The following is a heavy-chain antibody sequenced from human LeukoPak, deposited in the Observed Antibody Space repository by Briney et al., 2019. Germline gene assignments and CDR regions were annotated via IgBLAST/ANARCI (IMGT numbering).Heavy chain of an antibody. CDR1: GFTFSSYS. Sequence: PGGSLRLSCAASGFTFSSYSMNWVRQAPGKGLEWVSSISSSSSYIYYADSVKGRFTISRDNAKNSLYLQMNSLRAEDTAVYYCARVLAVTSVGVYFEDAFDIWGQGTMVTVSS. J-gene: IGHJ3*02. CDR3: ARVLAVTSVGVYFEDAFDI. CDR2: ISSSSSYI. V-gene: IGHV3-21*01. D-gene: IGHD1-26*01.